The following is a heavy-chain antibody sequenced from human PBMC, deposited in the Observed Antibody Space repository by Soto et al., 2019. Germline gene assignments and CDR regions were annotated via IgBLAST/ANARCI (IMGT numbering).Heavy chain of an antibody. CDR3: AKWHTYNYDSLAFSGFDC. J-gene: IGHJ4*02. CDR2: IYSGGYT. Sequence: GGSLRLSCAVSGFTVSNNYMSWVRQAPGKGLEGVSVIYSGGYTAYGDSVKGRFTISRDNSKNTLYLQMNSLRADDTAAYYCAKWHTYNYDSLAFSGFDCWGQGTQVTVSS. CDR1: GFTVSNNY. V-gene: IGHV3-53*01. D-gene: IGHD3-16*01.